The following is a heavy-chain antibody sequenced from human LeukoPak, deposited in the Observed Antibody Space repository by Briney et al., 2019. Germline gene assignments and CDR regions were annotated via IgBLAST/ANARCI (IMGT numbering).Heavy chain of an antibody. J-gene: IGHJ4*02. CDR1: GGSFSGYY. CDR2: INHSGST. D-gene: IGHD6-13*01. V-gene: IGHV4-34*01. Sequence: SETLSLTCAVCGGSFSGYYWSWIRQPPGKGLEWIGEINHSGSTNYNPSLKSRVTISVDTSKNQFSLKLSSVTAADTAVYYCARALGSAAGNFDYWGQGTLVTVSS. CDR3: ARALGSAAGNFDY.